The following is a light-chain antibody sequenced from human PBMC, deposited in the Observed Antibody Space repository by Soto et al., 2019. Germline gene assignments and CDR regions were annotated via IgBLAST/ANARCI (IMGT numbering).Light chain of an antibody. CDR2: RNN. V-gene: IGLV1-47*01. CDR1: SSNIGRNY. CDR3: AAWDDSLSLWV. J-gene: IGLJ3*02. Sequence: QSVLTQPPSASGTPGQRVTISCSGSSSNIGRNYVYWYQQLPGTAPKLLIYRNNQRPSGVPDRFSGSKSGTSASLAISGLRSEDEADYYCAAWDDSLSLWVFGGGTKVTVL.